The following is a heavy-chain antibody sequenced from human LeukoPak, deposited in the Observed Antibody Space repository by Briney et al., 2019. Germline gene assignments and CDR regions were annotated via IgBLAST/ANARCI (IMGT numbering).Heavy chain of an antibody. J-gene: IGHJ6*02. CDR2: IYYSGST. CDR3: ARVRAVAGEFMDV. Sequence: SETLSLTCTVSGGSISSYYWSWIRQPPGKGLEWIGYIYYSGSTNYNPSLKSRVTISVDTSKNQFSLKLSSVTAADTAVYYCARVRAVAGEFMDVWGQGTTVTVSS. CDR1: GGSISSYY. V-gene: IGHV4-59*01. D-gene: IGHD4-23*01.